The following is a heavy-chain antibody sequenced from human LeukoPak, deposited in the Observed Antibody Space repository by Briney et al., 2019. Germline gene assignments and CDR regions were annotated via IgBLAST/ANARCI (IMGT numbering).Heavy chain of an antibody. J-gene: IGHJ4*02. CDR2: ISSSGSTI. CDR3: AKGPRYNILTGYYKSHFFDY. V-gene: IGHV3-11*01. Sequence: PGGSLRLSCAASGFTFSDYYMSWIRQAPGKGLEWVSYISSSGSTIYYADSVKGRFTISRDNAKNSLYLQMNSLRAEDTAVYYCAKGPRYNILTGYYKSHFFDYWGQGTLVTVSS. D-gene: IGHD3-9*01. CDR1: GFTFSDYY.